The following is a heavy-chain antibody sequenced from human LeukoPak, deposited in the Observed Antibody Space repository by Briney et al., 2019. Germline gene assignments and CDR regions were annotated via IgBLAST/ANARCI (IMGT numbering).Heavy chain of an antibody. V-gene: IGHV1-18*01. CDR2: ISAYNGNT. Sequence: ASVKVSCKASGYTFTIYGISWVRQAPGQGLEWMGWISAYNGNTNYAQKLQGRVTMTTDTSTSTAYMELRSLRSDDTAVYYCARAKERAIWGSYRPNWFDPWGQGTLVTVSS. D-gene: IGHD3-16*02. CDR3: ARAKERAIWGSYRPNWFDP. J-gene: IGHJ5*02. CDR1: GYTFTIYG.